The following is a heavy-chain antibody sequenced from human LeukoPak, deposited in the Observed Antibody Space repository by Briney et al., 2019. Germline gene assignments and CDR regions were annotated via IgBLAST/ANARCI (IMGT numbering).Heavy chain of an antibody. CDR2: ISAYSGNT. Sequence: GASVKVSCKASGYTFTDYGISWVRQAPGQGLEWMGWISAYSGNTNYAQKLQGRVTMTTDTTTTTAYMELRSLRSDDTAVYYCARDRARMVRATGAFDIWGQGTMVTVSS. J-gene: IGHJ3*02. D-gene: IGHD1-26*01. CDR3: ARDRARMVRATGAFDI. V-gene: IGHV1-18*01. CDR1: GYTFTDYG.